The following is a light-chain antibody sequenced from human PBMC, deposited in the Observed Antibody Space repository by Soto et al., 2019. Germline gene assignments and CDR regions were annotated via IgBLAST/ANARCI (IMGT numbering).Light chain of an antibody. CDR1: QSISSY. CDR2: AAS. CDR3: QQSYSTPWT. V-gene: IGKV1-39*01. Sequence: DIQMTQSPSSLSASVGDRVTITCRASQSISSYLNWYQQKPGKAPKLLIYAASSLQSGVPSRFSGSGSATDFTLTISSLQPEDFETYYCQQSYSTPWTFGHRTKVNI. J-gene: IGKJ1*01.